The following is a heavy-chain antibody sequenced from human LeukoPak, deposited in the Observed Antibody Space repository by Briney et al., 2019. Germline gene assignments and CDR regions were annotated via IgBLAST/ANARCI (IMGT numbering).Heavy chain of an antibody. D-gene: IGHD2-2*01. CDR1: GYTFTSYG. J-gene: IGHJ5*02. Sequence: ASVKVSCTASGYTFTSYGISWVRQAPGQGLEWMGWISAYNGNTNYAQNFQGRVTMTTDTSTSTAYMELRSLRSDDTAVYYCARDELSYQVLWDLDPWGQGTLVTVSS. V-gene: IGHV1-18*01. CDR2: ISAYNGNT. CDR3: ARDELSYQVLWDLDP.